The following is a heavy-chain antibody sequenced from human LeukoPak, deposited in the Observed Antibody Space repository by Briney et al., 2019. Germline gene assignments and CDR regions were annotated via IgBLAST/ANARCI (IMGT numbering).Heavy chain of an antibody. J-gene: IGHJ4*02. CDR2: IYTSGST. D-gene: IGHD6-19*01. CDR3: ARMRTVAGTGGYYFDY. Sequence: SETLSLTCTVSGGSIGSYLWTWIRRPAGMGLEWIGRIYTSGSTNYNPSLKSRVTMSVDTSKNQFSLKLSSVTAADTAVYFCARMRTVAGTGGYYFDYWGQGILVTVSS. V-gene: IGHV4-4*07. CDR1: GGSIGSYL.